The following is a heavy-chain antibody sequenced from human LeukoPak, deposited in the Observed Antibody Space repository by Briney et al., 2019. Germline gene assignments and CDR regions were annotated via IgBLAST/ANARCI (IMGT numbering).Heavy chain of an antibody. Sequence: SETLSLTCTVSGGSISSDYWSWIRQPPGKGLEWIGYIYYSGSTNYNPSLKSRVTISVDTSKNQFSLKLSSVTAADTAVYYCARVGDINDAFDIWGQGTMVTVSS. CDR2: IYYSGST. CDR1: GGSISSDY. V-gene: IGHV4-59*01. CDR3: ARVGDINDAFDI. D-gene: IGHD3-16*02. J-gene: IGHJ3*02.